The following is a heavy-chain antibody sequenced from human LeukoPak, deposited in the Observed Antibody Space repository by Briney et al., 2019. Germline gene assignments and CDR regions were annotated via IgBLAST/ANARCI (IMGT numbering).Heavy chain of an antibody. CDR2: IYSSGNA. Sequence: SGTLSLTCTVPDGSISNSYWNWVRQSPGKGLEWIGYIYSSGNAYYNPSFKSRVTLSVDTSKDQFSLNLNSVTASDTAVYYCANSYDGKIVPFDNWGQGTLVTVSS. CDR1: DGSISNSY. J-gene: IGHJ4*02. D-gene: IGHD4-23*01. CDR3: ANSYDGKIVPFDN. V-gene: IGHV4-4*09.